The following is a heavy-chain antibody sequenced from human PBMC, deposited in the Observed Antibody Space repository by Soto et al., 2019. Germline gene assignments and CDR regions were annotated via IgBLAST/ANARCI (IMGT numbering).Heavy chain of an antibody. CDR2: ISYHGSNR. V-gene: IGHV3-30*18. J-gene: IGHJ4*02. CDR1: GFTFSTYG. CDR3: VKSNDYGNY. Sequence: QVQLVESGGGVVQPGMSLRLSCAASGFTFSTYGMHWVRQAPGKGLEWVALISYHGSNRYYADSVKGRFTICRDNSKNTLYLQMHNLRADATTICYCVKSNDYGNYWGQGILVPVSS. D-gene: IGHD4-17*01.